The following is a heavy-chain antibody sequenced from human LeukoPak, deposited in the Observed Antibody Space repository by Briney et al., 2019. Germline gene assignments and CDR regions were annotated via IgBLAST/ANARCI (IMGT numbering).Heavy chain of an antibody. Sequence: ASVKVSCKASGYTFTSYDIKWVRQATGQGLEWMAWMNPNSGNTGYAQKFQGRVTMTTNTSISTAYMELSSLRSEDTAVYYCARLYYDFWSGYGPSYYYYYMDVWGKGTTVTVSS. CDR1: GYTFTSYD. CDR2: MNPNSGNT. J-gene: IGHJ6*03. D-gene: IGHD3-3*01. CDR3: ARLYYDFWSGYGPSYYYYYMDV. V-gene: IGHV1-8*01.